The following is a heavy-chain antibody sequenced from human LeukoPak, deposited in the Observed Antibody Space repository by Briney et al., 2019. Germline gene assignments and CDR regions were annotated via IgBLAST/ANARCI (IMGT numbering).Heavy chain of an antibody. V-gene: IGHV5-51*01. D-gene: IGHD3-10*01. CDR1: GYSFTSYW. CDR3: ARHTMVRVPLDAFDI. Sequence: KDGESLKISCMGSGYSFTSYWIGWARHMPGKGLEWMGIIYPGDSDTRYSPSFQGQVAISADKTISTADLQWSSLKASDTAVYYCARHTMVRVPLDAFDIWGQGTMVTVSS. J-gene: IGHJ3*02. CDR2: IYPGDSDT.